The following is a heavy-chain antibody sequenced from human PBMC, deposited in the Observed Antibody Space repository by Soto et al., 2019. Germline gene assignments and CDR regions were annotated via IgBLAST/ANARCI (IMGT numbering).Heavy chain of an antibody. J-gene: IGHJ6*03. V-gene: IGHV3-23*01. CDR2: ISGGGERA. Sequence: PGGSLRLSCAASGFTFSSYAMSWVRQAPGKGLEWVSVISGGGERANDEASVKGRFTVSRDKSKQTLSLQLNSLRAEDTAVHYCRVYAAYYYYMDVWGKETTVTVSS. CDR3: RVYAAYYYYMDV. CDR1: GFTFSSYA. D-gene: IGHD2-15*01.